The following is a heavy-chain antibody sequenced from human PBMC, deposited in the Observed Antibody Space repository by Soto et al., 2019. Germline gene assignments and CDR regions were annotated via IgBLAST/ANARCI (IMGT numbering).Heavy chain of an antibody. D-gene: IGHD3-3*01. CDR3: ARDALRFLEWPYYDAFDI. Sequence: ASVKVSCKASGGTFSSYTISWVRPAPGQGLEWMGWISPYNGITNYAQKFQGRVTMTADTSTSTAYMELRSLRSDDTAVYYCARDALRFLEWPYYDAFDIWGQGTMVTVSS. CDR1: GGTFSSYT. V-gene: IGHV1-18*01. CDR2: ISPYNGIT. J-gene: IGHJ3*02.